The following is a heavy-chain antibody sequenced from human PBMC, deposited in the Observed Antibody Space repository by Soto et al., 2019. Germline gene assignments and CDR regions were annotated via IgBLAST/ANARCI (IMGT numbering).Heavy chain of an antibody. J-gene: IGHJ4*02. CDR2: IYYIGNT. D-gene: IGHD4-17*01. V-gene: IGHV4-39*01. CDR1: NCSISSRSSY. Sequence: QLQLQESGSGLVKPSETLSLTCIVSNCSISSRSSYWGWIRQTPGKGLEWIGSIYYIGNTYYNPSLKSRVNISIDTSKTQFSLKMNSVTAADTAVYFCGGQDYGAKGYYFENCGQGALVTVSS. CDR3: GGQDYGAKGYYFEN.